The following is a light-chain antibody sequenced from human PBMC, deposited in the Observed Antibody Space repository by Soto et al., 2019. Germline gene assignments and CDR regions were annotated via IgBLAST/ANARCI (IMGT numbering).Light chain of an antibody. J-gene: IGKJ3*01. V-gene: IGKV1-33*01. Sequence: DIQMTQSPSSLSASVGARVSITCQASQDIRTSLSWFQQKPGRAPKLLIYGASYLESAVPSRFRGSGSGTDFTFTISSLQPEDIATYYCQHYDNLPPFTFGPGTKVDIK. CDR2: GAS. CDR3: QHYDNLPPFT. CDR1: QDIRTS.